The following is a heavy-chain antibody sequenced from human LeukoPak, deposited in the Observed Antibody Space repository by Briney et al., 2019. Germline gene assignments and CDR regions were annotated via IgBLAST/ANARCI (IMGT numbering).Heavy chain of an antibody. CDR3: ARVPYGSGTYTDY. D-gene: IGHD3-10*01. Sequence: PGGSLRLSCAASGFTFSTYAMHWVRQAPGKGLEWVAVITYDGGDKYYADSVKGRFTISRDNSKNTVHLQMNSLRAEDTAVYYCARVPYGSGTYTDYWGRGTLVTVSS. J-gene: IGHJ4*02. CDR2: ITYDGGDK. CDR1: GFTFSTYA. V-gene: IGHV3-30-3*01.